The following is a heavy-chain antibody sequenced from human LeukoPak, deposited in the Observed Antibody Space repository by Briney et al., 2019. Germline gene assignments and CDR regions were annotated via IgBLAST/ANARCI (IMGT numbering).Heavy chain of an antibody. V-gene: IGHV4-59*12. CDR2: IYHSGST. CDR3: ARDKGSRGGFWRSWERNAFDI. D-gene: IGHD3-3*01. Sequence: SETLSLTCTVSGGSISSYYWSWIRQPPGKGLEWIGYIYHSGSTYYNPSLKSRVTISVDRSKNQFSLKLSSVTAADTAVYYCARDKGSRGGFWRSWERNAFDIWGQGTMVTVSS. J-gene: IGHJ3*02. CDR1: GGSISSYY.